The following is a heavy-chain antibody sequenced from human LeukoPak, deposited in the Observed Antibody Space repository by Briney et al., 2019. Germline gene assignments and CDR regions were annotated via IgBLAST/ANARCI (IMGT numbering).Heavy chain of an antibody. CDR2: IYPGDSDT. CDR3: ARLNRQYQLLDRIDY. V-gene: IGHV5-51*01. D-gene: IGHD2-2*01. CDR1: GYSFTSYW. Sequence: GESLKISCKGSGYSFTSYWIGWVRQVPGKGLEWMGIIYPGDSDTRYSPSFQGQVTISADKSISTAYLQWSSLKASDTAMYYCARLNRQYQLLDRIDYWGQGTLVTVSS. J-gene: IGHJ4*02.